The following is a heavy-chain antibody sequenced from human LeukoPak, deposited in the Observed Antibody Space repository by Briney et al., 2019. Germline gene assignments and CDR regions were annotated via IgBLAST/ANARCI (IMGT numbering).Heavy chain of an antibody. J-gene: IGHJ4*02. CDR2: ISYHGSNK. Sequence: PGGSLRLSCEASGFTFSTYPMHWVRQAPDKGLEWVAMISYHGSNKYYADSVKGRFTISRDNSKNTLYLQMNSLRAEDAAVYYCAKDLDTTQTYYYGSGSYGSGLFDYWGQGTLVTVSS. CDR3: AKDLDTTQTYYYGSGSYGSGLFDY. V-gene: IGHV3-30*04. CDR1: GFTFSTYP. D-gene: IGHD3-10*01.